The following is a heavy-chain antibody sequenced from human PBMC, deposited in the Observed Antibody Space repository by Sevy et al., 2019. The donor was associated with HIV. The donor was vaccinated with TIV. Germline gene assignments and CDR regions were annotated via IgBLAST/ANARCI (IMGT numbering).Heavy chain of an antibody. CDR3: ATTKDYYDNRCDPFDY. J-gene: IGHJ4*02. CDR2: FDPEDGET. Sequence: ASVKVSCKVSGYTLTKLSMHWVRQAPGKGLEWMGSFDPEDGETIHAQRFQGRLSMTGDTSTETAYMEMSSLNSEDTAIYYCATTKDYYDNRCDPFDYWGQGSLVTVSS. D-gene: IGHD3-22*01. CDR1: GYTLTKLS. V-gene: IGHV1-24*01.